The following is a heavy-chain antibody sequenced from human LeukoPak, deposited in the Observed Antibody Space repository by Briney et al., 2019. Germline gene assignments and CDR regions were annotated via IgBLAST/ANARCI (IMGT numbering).Heavy chain of an antibody. Sequence: GGSLRLSCAASGFSVTTNYMTWVRQAPGKGLEWVSVIYPDGGTYYADSVKGRFTMSRDSSRNTLYLQMNNLRVDDTAIYYCGRNLYRTGWKNYLDSWGQGTLVTVSS. V-gene: IGHV3-53*01. CDR2: IYPDGGT. CDR3: GRNLYRTGWKNYLDS. CDR1: GFSVTTNY. J-gene: IGHJ4*02. D-gene: IGHD6-19*01.